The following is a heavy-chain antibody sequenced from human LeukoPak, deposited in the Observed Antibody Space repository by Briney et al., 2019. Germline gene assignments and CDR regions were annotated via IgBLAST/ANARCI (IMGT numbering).Heavy chain of an antibody. CDR3: TTSDENVKPYYFDY. V-gene: IGHV3-15*01. D-gene: IGHD1-1*01. CDR1: GFTFSNAW. CDR2: IKSKTDGGTT. J-gene: IGHJ4*02. Sequence: PGGSLRLSCAASGFTFSNAWMSWVRQAPGKGLEWVGRIKSKTDGGTTDYAAPVKGRFTISRDDSKNTLYLQMNSLKTEDTAVYYCTTSDENVKPYYFDYWGQGTLVTVSS.